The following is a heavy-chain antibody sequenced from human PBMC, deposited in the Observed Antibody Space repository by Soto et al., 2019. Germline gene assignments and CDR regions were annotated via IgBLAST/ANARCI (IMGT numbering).Heavy chain of an antibody. Sequence: GGSLRLSCAASGFTFSSYGMHWVRQAPGKGLEWVAVISYDGSNKYYADSVKGRFTISRDNSKNTLYLQMNSLRAEDTAVYYCAKDANGVNYYELLIDYWGQGT. CDR1: GFTFSSYG. D-gene: IGHD3-22*01. CDR2: ISYDGSNK. CDR3: AKDANGVNYYELLIDY. V-gene: IGHV3-30*18. J-gene: IGHJ4*02.